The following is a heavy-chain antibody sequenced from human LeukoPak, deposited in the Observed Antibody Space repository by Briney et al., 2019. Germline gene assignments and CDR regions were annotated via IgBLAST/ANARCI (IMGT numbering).Heavy chain of an antibody. D-gene: IGHD3-22*01. Sequence: SESLSLTCTVSGGSISSYYWSWIRQPPGKGLEWIGNIYYSGSTNYNPSLKSRVTISLDMSKNQFSLKLSSVTAADTAVYYCARSPLYYYQSSGHYYFDYWGQGTLVTVSS. CDR2: IYYSGST. V-gene: IGHV4-59*01. CDR1: GGSISSYY. CDR3: ARSPLYYYQSSGHYYFDY. J-gene: IGHJ4*02.